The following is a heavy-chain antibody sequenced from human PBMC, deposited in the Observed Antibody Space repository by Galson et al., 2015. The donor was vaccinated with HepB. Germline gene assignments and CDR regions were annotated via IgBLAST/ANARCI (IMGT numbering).Heavy chain of an antibody. CDR3: ARHGNIVVVLAASGFDP. CDR1: GGSISSSNHF. V-gene: IGHV4-39*01. CDR2: IYYSGDS. D-gene: IGHD2-15*01. Sequence: SETLSLTCSVSGGSISSSNHFWGWVRQPPGKGLEWIGSIYYSGDSYYNPSLRGRVAISIETSKNQFSLKLSSVTAADAAMYYCARHGNIVVVLAASGFDPWGQGTLVIVSS. J-gene: IGHJ5*02.